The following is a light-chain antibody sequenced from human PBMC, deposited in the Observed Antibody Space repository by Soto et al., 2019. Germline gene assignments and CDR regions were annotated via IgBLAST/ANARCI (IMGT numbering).Light chain of an antibody. Sequence: QSALTQPVSVSGSPGQSITISCTGTSSDVGGYNYVSWYQQHPGKAPKLMIYVVSNRPSGVSNRFSGSKSGNTASLTISGLQAEDEADYYCSSYTSSSTFYVFGTGTKLTVL. V-gene: IGLV2-14*01. CDR3: SSYTSSSTFYV. J-gene: IGLJ1*01. CDR2: VVS. CDR1: SSDVGGYNY.